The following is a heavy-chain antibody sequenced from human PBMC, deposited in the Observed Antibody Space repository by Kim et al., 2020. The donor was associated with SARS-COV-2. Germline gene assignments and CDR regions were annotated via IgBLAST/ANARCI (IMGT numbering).Heavy chain of an antibody. V-gene: IGHV3-49*04. J-gene: IGHJ4*02. CDR1: GFTFGDYA. CDR2: IRDKAHGGTT. CDR3: TNEKY. Sequence: GGSLRLSCTSSGFTFGDYAINWVRQAPGKGLEWVGFIRDKAHGGTTDYAASLKGRFAISRDDSKTIAYLQMNSLKTEDTAVYYCTNEKYWGQGTLVTVS.